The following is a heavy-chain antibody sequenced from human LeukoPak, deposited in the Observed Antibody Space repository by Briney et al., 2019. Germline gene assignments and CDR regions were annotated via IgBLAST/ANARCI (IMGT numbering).Heavy chain of an antibody. V-gene: IGHV1-2*06. D-gene: IGHD6-19*01. CDR1: GYTFTGYY. CDR3: ARDSFQFSRGWLN. CDR2: INPNSGGT. J-gene: IGHJ4*02. Sequence: ASVKVSCKASGYTFTGYYMHWVRQAPGQGLEWMGRINPNSGGTNYAQKFQGRVTMTRDTSISTAYMELSRLRSDDTAVYYCARDSFQFSRGWLNWGQGTLVTVSS.